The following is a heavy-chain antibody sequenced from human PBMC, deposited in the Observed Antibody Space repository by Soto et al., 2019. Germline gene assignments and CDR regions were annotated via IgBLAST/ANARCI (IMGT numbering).Heavy chain of an antibody. CDR2: IYYSGST. Sequence: SETLSLTCTVSGGSISSGDYYWSWIRQPPGKGLEWIGYIYYSGSTYYNPSLKSRVTISVDTSKNQFSLKLSSVTAADTAVYYCATQPPVRYYGSGGTFDYWGQGTLVTVSS. CDR1: GGSISSGDYY. D-gene: IGHD3-10*01. J-gene: IGHJ4*02. V-gene: IGHV4-30-4*01. CDR3: ATQPPVRYYGSGGTFDY.